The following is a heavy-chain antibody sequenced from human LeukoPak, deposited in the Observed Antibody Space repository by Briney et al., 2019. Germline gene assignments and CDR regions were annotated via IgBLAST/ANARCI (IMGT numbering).Heavy chain of an antibody. V-gene: IGHV5-51*01. CDR3: ARTYYYDSSGYYTYYFDY. Sequence: GESLKISCKGSGYSFTSYWIGWVRQMPGKGLEWMGIIYPGDSDTRYSPSFQGQVTISADKSISTAYLRWSSLKASDTAMYYCARTYYYDSSGYYTYYFDYWGQGTLVTVSS. CDR2: IYPGDSDT. CDR1: GYSFTSYW. D-gene: IGHD3-22*01. J-gene: IGHJ4*02.